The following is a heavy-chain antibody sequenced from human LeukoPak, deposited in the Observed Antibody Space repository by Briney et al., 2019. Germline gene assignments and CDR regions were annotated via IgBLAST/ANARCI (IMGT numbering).Heavy chain of an antibody. D-gene: IGHD6-25*01. V-gene: IGHV4-39*07. Sequence: MPSETLSLTCTVSGGSISSSSYYWGWIRQPPGKGLEWIGSIYYSGSTYYNPSLKSRVTISVDTSKNQFSLKLSSVTAADTAVYYCARTGYSSDYYGMDVWGQGTTVTVSS. CDR3: ARTGYSSDYYGMDV. CDR2: IYYSGST. J-gene: IGHJ6*02. CDR1: GGSISSSSYY.